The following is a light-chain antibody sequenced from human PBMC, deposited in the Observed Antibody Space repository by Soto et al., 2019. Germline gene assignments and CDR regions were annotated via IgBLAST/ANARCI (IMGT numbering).Light chain of an antibody. V-gene: IGLV1-51*02. Sequence: VLTQPPSVSAAPGQKVTISCSGGGSNIEHNYVSWYQQLPGTAPKLLIYETNKRPSGIPDRFSGSKSGTSATLGITGLQTGDEADYYCGTWDSSLSAGVFGGGTKVTVL. J-gene: IGLJ3*02. CDR1: GSNIEHNY. CDR3: GTWDSSLSAGV. CDR2: ETN.